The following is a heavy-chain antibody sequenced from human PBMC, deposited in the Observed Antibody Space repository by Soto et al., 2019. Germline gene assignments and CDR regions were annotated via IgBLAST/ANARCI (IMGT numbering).Heavy chain of an antibody. J-gene: IGHJ3*02. Sequence: QVQLVEFGGGVVQPGRSLSLSCAASGFTFSTYGMRWVRQAPGKGLEWVAHIWHDGSNTYYTDSVKGRFTLSRDNSKNTLYQQINSLRVEDTAVYYCATKIDWLHAFDICGQGTMGTGSS. D-gene: IGHD3-9*01. CDR2: IWHDGSNT. V-gene: IGHV3-33*01. CDR1: GFTFSTYG. CDR3: ATKIDWLHAFDI.